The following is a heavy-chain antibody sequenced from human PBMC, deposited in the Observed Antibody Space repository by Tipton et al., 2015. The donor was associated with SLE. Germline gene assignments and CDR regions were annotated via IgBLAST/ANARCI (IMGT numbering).Heavy chain of an antibody. Sequence: TLSLTCTVSGGSISSSSYYWSWIRQPPGKGLEWIGYIYYSGSTNYNPSLKSRVTISVDTSKNQFSLKLSSVTAADTAVYYCARGGNGMVATRGFDYWGQGTLVTVSS. CDR2: IYYSGST. D-gene: IGHD5-12*01. CDR3: ARGGNGMVATRGFDY. CDR1: GGSISSSSYY. J-gene: IGHJ4*02. V-gene: IGHV4-61*01.